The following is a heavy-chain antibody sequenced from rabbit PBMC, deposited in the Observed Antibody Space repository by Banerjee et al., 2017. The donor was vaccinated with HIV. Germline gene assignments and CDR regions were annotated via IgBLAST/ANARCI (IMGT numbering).Heavy chain of an antibody. CDR1: GFDFSSYYY. V-gene: IGHV1S40*01. CDR2: IYTSSGST. J-gene: IGHJ4*01. D-gene: IGHD6-1*01. Sequence: QSLEESGGGLVQPEGSLTLTCKASGFDFSSYYYMCWVRQAPGKGLELIACIYTSSGSTWYASWVNGRFTISKTSSTTVTLQMTSLTAADTATYFCARDIVASYAYARGYFNLWGQGTLVTVS. CDR3: ARDIVASYAYARGYFNL.